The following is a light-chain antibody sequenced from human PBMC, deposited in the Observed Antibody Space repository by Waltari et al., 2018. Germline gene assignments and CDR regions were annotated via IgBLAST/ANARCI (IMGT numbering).Light chain of an antibody. CDR3: MIWHSSAVV. CDR2: YKSDSDK. J-gene: IGLJ2*01. CDR1: CGINFGTYR. V-gene: IGLV5-45*01. Sequence: QAVLTQPASLSASPGASASLTCTLRCGINFGTYRIYWYQQKPGSLPHYLLSYKSDSDKQQGSGVPSRFSGSKDASANAGILLISGLQSEDEADYYCMIWHSSAVVFGGGTKLTVL.